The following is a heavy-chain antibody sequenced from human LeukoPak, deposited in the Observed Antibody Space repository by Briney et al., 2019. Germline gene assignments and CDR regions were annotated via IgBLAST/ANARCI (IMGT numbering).Heavy chain of an antibody. CDR1: GFTFSSYG. J-gene: IGHJ6*02. D-gene: IGHD3-22*01. CDR3: ARDHYYDSSGYYYKEYYGMDV. CDR2: IWYDGSNQ. Sequence: PGGSLRLSCAASGFTFSSYGMHWVRQAPGKGLEWVAVIWYDGSNQYYADSVKGRFTISRDNSKNTLYLQMNSLRAEDTAVYYCARDHYYDSSGYYYKEYYGMDVSGQGTTVTVSS. V-gene: IGHV3-33*01.